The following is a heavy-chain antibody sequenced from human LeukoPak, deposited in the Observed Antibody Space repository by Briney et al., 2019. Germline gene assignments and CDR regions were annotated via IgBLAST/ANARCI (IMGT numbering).Heavy chain of an antibody. CDR1: GHTFTDYF. J-gene: IGHJ4*02. CDR3: ARASYCGPNCYFFFDY. CDR2: VKSNSGGT. Sequence: ASVKVSCKTSGHTFTDYFMHWVRQAPGQGLEWMGYVKSNSGGTNYGQSFQGRLTLTRDTSISTTYMELSGLTSDDTAIYYCARASYCGPNCYFFFDYWGQGTLVTVSS. V-gene: IGHV1-2*02. D-gene: IGHD2-21*01.